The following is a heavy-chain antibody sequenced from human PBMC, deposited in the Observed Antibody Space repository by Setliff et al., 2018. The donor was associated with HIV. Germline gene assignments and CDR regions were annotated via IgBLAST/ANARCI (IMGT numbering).Heavy chain of an antibody. CDR3: SREDLGYTADDLMWYWYFDL. CDR1: GASIRNSNQY. J-gene: IGHJ2*01. CDR2: INVGGST. V-gene: IGHV4-39*07. Sequence: KPSETLSLTCTVYGASIRNSNQYWGWIRQPPGKGLEWIGEINVGGSTNYNPSLRSRVTISVDTSKNQFSLKLSSVTAAATSVYYCSREDLGYTADDLMWYWYFDLWGRGTLVTVSS. D-gene: IGHD5-12*01.